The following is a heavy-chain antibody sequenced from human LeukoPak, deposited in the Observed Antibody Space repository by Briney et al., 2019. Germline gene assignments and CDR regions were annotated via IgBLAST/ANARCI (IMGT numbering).Heavy chain of an antibody. Sequence: PGGSLRLSCAASGFTFSIYGMSWVRQAPGKGLEWVSGISGSGGSTYYADSVKGRFIISRDNSKNTLYLQMSSLTAKDTAVYYCAKDRSIGTYYTFDSWGQGTLVTVSS. D-gene: IGHD1-26*01. CDR1: GFTFSIYG. CDR2: ISGSGGST. CDR3: AKDRSIGTYYTFDS. V-gene: IGHV3-23*01. J-gene: IGHJ4*02.